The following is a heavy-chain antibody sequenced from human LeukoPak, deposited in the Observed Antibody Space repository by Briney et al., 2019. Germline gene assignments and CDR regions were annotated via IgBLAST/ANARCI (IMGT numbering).Heavy chain of an antibody. CDR3: AKSMVLELPFYFNY. V-gene: IGHV3-23*01. Sequence: QAGGSLRLSCAASGFTFSSYAMSWVRQAPGKGLEWVSAISGSGGSTHYADSVKGRFTISRDNSKNTLYLQMNSLRAEDTAVYYCAKSMVLELPFYFNYWGQGTLVTVSS. CDR2: ISGSGGST. J-gene: IGHJ4*02. CDR1: GFTFSSYA. D-gene: IGHD1-7*01.